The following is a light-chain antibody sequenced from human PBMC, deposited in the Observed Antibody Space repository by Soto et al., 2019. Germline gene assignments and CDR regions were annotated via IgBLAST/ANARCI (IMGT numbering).Light chain of an antibody. Sequence: IVMTQSPATLSVSPGERVTLSCRASQNIYSNIAWYQQRPGQAPRLLIYRASTRATGVPARFSGSGSGTDFTLPISSLLSEEFTVYSCLQYHNLWALGQGTRVEIK. J-gene: IGKJ1*01. CDR1: QNIYSN. CDR2: RAS. CDR3: LQYHNLWA. V-gene: IGKV3-15*01.